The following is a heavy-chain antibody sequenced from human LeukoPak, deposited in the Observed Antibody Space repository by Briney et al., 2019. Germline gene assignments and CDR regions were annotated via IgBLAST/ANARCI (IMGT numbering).Heavy chain of an antibody. J-gene: IGHJ1*01. CDR1: GGSISSYY. CDR3: ARLYYDSSGYYFQH. D-gene: IGHD3-22*01. Sequence: SETLSLTCTVSGGSISSYYWSWIRQPPGKGLVWIGYIYYSGSTNYNPSLKSRVTISVDTSKNQFSLKLSSVTAADTAVYYCARLYYDSSGYYFQHWGQGTLVTVSS. V-gene: IGHV4-59*01. CDR2: IYYSGST.